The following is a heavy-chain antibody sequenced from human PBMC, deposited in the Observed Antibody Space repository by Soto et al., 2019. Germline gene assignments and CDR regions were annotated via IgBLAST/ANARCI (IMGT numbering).Heavy chain of an antibody. V-gene: IGHV1-69*13. J-gene: IGHJ5*02. D-gene: IGHD4-17*01. Sequence: SVKVSCKASRGTFSSYAIRWVRQAPRQGLEWMGWITPIFGTANYAQKFQGRVTITADESTSTAYMELSSLRSEDTAVYYCARMGHGDPTNWFDPWGQGTLVTVSS. CDR2: ITPIFGTA. CDR3: ARMGHGDPTNWFDP. CDR1: RGTFSSYA.